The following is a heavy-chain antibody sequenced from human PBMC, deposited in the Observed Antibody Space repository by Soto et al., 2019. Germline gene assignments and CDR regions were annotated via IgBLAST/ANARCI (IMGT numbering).Heavy chain of an antibody. CDR1: GGSFSGYY. CDR2: INHSGST. Sequence: PSETLSLTCAVYGGSFSGYYWTWIRQPPGTGLEWIGEINHSGSTNYNPSLKSRVTISVDTSKNQFSLKLTSVTAADTAVYYCARVLFGSNCWFDPWGQGTLVTVSS. D-gene: IGHD3-16*01. CDR3: ARVLFGSNCWFDP. V-gene: IGHV4-34*01. J-gene: IGHJ5*02.